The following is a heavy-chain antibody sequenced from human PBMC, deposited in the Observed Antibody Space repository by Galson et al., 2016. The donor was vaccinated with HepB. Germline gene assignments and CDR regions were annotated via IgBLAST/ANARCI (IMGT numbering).Heavy chain of an antibody. CDR3: VNPVPSDSNILNGYLFH. J-gene: IGHJ4*02. Sequence: SLRLSCAASGFTFTMYTMNWVRQAPGKGLEWVSAITSTGGSTYYADSVKGRFSISRDNSKNKLYLQMNSLRAEDTAIYHCVNPVPSDSNILNGYLFHWGQGTLVTVSS. CDR1: GFTFTMYT. CDR2: ITSTGGST. D-gene: IGHD3-9*01. V-gene: IGHV3-23*01.